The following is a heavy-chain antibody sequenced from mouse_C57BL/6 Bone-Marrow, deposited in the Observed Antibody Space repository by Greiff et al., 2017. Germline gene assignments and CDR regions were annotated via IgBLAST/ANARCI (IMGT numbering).Heavy chain of an antibody. D-gene: IGHD2-4*01. J-gene: IGHJ3*01. CDR1: GYTFTSYW. CDR2: IDPSDSYT. Sequence: QVQLKQPGAELVRPGTSVKLSCKASGYTFTSYWMHWVKQRPGQGLEWIGVIDPSDSYTNSNHKFKGKATLTVDTSSSTAYMQLSSLTSEDSAVYYCARGWIYYDYGTWFAYWGQGTLVTVSA. V-gene: IGHV1-59*01. CDR3: ARGWIYYDYGTWFAY.